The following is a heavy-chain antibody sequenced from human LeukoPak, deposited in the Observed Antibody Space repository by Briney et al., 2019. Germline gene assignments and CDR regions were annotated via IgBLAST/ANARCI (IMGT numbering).Heavy chain of an antibody. CDR2: IIPILGIA. J-gene: IGHJ4*02. CDR1: GGIFSSYA. CDR3: ARDLPPYYFDY. V-gene: IGHV1-69*04. Sequence: SVKLSCKASGGIFSSYAISWVRQAPGQGLEWMGRIIPILGIANYAQKFQGRVTITADKPTSTAYMDLSSLRSEDTAVYYCARDLPPYYFDYWGQGTMVTDSS.